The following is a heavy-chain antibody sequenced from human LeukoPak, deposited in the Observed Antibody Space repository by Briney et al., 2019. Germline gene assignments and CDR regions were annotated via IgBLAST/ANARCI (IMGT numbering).Heavy chain of an antibody. Sequence: SVKVSCKASGGTFSSYAISWVRQAPGQGLEWMGGIIPIFGTANYAQKFQGRVTITTDESTSTAYMELSSLRSEDTAVYYCARDYWSSGSYLVWFDPWGQGTLVTVSS. J-gene: IGHJ5*02. D-gene: IGHD3-10*01. CDR3: ARDYWSSGSYLVWFDP. V-gene: IGHV1-69*05. CDR1: GGTFSSYA. CDR2: IIPIFGTA.